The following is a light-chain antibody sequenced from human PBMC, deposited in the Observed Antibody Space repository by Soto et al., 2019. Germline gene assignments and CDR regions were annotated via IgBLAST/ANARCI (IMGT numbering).Light chain of an antibody. V-gene: IGKV3-11*01. CDR3: QQRSNWPPIT. Sequence: ELVLTQSPATLSLSPGARATLSCRASPSVSSYLAWYQQKPGQAPRLLIYDASNRATGIPARFSGSGSGTDFTLTISSLEPEDFAVYYCQQRSNWPPITFGQGTRLEIK. J-gene: IGKJ5*01. CDR1: PSVSSY. CDR2: DAS.